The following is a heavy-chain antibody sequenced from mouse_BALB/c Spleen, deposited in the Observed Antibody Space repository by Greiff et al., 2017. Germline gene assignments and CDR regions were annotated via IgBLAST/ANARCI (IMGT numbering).Heavy chain of an antibody. D-gene: IGHD1-1*01. V-gene: IGHV1-7*01. CDR1: GYTFTSYW. Sequence: QVQLQQSGAELAKPGASVKMSCKASGYTFTSYWMHWVKQRPGQGLEWIGYINPSTGDTEYNQKFKDKATLTADKTSSTAYMQLSSLTSEDSAVYYCARQGITTVVARGFGAMDYWGQGTSVTVSS. CDR3: ARQGITTVVARGFGAMDY. J-gene: IGHJ4*01. CDR2: INPSTGDT.